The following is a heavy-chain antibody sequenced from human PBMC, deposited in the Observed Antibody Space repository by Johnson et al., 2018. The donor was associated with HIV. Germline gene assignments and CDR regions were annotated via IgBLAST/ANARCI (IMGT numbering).Heavy chain of an antibody. J-gene: IGHJ3*02. CDR2: IRYDGSNK. D-gene: IGHD6-6*01. CDR1: GFTFSDYA. CDR3: AKDKEYSSSPGAFDI. V-gene: IGHV3-30*02. Sequence: QVQLVESGGNVVQPGRSLRLSCAASGFTFSDYAMHWVRQAPGKGLEWVAFIRYDGSNKYYADSVKGRFTISRDNSKNTLYLQMNSLRAEDTAVYYCAKDKEYSSSPGAFDIWGQGTMVTVSS.